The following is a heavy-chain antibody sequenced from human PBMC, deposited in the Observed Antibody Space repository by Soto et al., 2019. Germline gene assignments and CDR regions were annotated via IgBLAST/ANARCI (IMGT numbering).Heavy chain of an antibody. CDR2: ISYDGSNK. J-gene: IGHJ6*02. V-gene: IGHV3-30*18. CDR1: EFPISSYV. Sequence: IHSYGAAEFPISSYVMHLVSKDPGEGLEWVAVISYDGSNKYYADSVKGRFTISRDNSKNTLFLQMNSLRGEDTAVYYCAKESYSSSSYYYGMDVWGQGTTVTVSS. CDR3: AKESYSSSSYYYGMDV. D-gene: IGHD6-6*01.